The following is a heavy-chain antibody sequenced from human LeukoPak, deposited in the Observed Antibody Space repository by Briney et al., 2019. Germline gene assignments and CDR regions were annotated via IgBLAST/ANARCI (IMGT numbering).Heavy chain of an antibody. CDR3: AREDGGKADI. CDR1: GFTFSRYS. Sequence: GGSLRLSCAASGFTFSRYSMNWVRQAPGKGLEWVSYISSSNNTTDCADSVKGRFSISRDNAKNSLYLQMKSLRDEDTAVYYCAREDGGKADIWGQGTMVTVSS. J-gene: IGHJ3*02. V-gene: IGHV3-48*02. D-gene: IGHD4-23*01. CDR2: ISSSNNTT.